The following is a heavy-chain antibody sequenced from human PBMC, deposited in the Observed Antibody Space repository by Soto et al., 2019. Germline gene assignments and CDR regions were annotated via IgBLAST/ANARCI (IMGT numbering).Heavy chain of an antibody. CDR2: IIPIFGTA. Sequence: QVQLVQSGAEVKKPGSSVKVSCKASGGTFSSYAISWVRQAPGQGLEWMGGIIPIFGTANYAQKFQGRVTITADESTSTAYMGLSSLRSEDTAVYYCALRYYDSSGYYYFDCWGQGTLVTVSS. CDR1: GGTFSSYA. D-gene: IGHD3-22*01. CDR3: ALRYYDSSGYYYFDC. J-gene: IGHJ4*02. V-gene: IGHV1-69*01.